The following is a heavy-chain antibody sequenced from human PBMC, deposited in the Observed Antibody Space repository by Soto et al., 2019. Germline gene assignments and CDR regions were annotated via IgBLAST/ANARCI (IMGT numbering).Heavy chain of an antibody. CDR3: ARDTGLPIGSGSCFDY. Sequence: GGSLRLSCAASGFTFSSYSMNWVRQAPGKGLEWVSSISSSSSYIYYADSVKGRFTISRDNAKNSLYLQMNSLRAEDTAVYYCARDTGLPIGSGSCFDYWGQGTLVTVSS. D-gene: IGHD3-10*01. CDR2: ISSSSSYI. J-gene: IGHJ4*02. CDR1: GFTFSSYS. V-gene: IGHV3-21*01.